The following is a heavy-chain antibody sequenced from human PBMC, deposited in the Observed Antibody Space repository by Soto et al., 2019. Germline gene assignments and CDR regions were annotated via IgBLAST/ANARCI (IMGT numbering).Heavy chain of an antibody. Sequence: GASLKVSCKASGYTFTSYGISWVRQAPGQGLEWMGWISAYNGNTNYAQKLQGRVTMTTDTSTSTAYMELRSLRSDDTAVYYCAREGRDGYNDYYGMDVWGQGTTVTVSS. CDR2: ISAYNGNT. CDR3: AREGRDGYNDYYGMDV. CDR1: GYTFTSYG. D-gene: IGHD5-12*01. J-gene: IGHJ6*02. V-gene: IGHV1-18*01.